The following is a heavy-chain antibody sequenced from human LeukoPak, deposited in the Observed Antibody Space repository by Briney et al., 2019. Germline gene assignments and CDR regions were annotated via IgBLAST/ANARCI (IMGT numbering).Heavy chain of an antibody. CDR2: ISYDASHK. CDR3: ARGQEKDDYGSDY. Sequence: GRSLRLSCTASGFTLSSHAMHWVRQAPGKGLEWVAVISYDASHKYYADSVKGRFTISRDNSTNTLYLQMNSLTAEDTAVYYCARGQEKDDYGSDYWGQGTLVTVSS. V-gene: IGHV3-30-3*01. CDR1: GFTLSSHA. D-gene: IGHD3-10*01. J-gene: IGHJ4*02.